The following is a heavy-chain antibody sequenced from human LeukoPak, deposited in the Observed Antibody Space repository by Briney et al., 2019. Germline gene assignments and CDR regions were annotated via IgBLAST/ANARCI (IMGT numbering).Heavy chain of an antibody. CDR3: ARVYYYGSAPDY. CDR2: INHSGST. Sequence: GSLRLSCAASGFTFIYYAMSWIRQPPGKGLEWIGEINHSGSTNYNPSLKSRVTISVDTSKNQFSLKLSSVTAADTAVYYCARVYYYGSAPDYWGQGTLVTVSS. CDR1: GFTFIYYA. D-gene: IGHD3-10*01. V-gene: IGHV4-34*01. J-gene: IGHJ4*02.